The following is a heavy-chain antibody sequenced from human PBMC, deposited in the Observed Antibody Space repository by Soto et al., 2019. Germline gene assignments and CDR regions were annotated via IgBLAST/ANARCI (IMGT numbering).Heavy chain of an antibody. CDR3: ARVRSSWDNDAFDI. J-gene: IGHJ3*02. CDR2: MNPNSGNT. V-gene: IGHV1-8*01. Sequence: ASVKVSCKASGYTFTSYDINWVRQATGQGLEWMGWMNPNSGNTGYAQKFQGRVTMTRNTSISTAYMELSGLRSEDTAVYYCARVRSSWDNDAFDIWGQGTMVTVSS. D-gene: IGHD6-13*01. CDR1: GYTFTSYD.